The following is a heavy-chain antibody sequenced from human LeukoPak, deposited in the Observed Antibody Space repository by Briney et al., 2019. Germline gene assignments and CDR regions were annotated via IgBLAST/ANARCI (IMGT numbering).Heavy chain of an antibody. CDR3: ARGTPDYYDSSSYYLN. D-gene: IGHD3-22*01. J-gene: IGHJ4*02. CDR2: IYPGDSDT. CDR1: GYSFTSYW. V-gene: IGHV5-51*01. Sequence: GESLKISCKGSGYSFTSYWIGWVRQMPGKGLEWMGIIYPGDSDTRYSPSFQGQVTISADKSISTAYLQWSSLKASDTAMYYCARGTPDYYDSSSYYLNWGQGTLVTVSS.